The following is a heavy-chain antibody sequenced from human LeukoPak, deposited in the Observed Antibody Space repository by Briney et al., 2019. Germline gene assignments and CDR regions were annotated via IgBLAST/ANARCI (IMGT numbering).Heavy chain of an antibody. V-gene: IGHV3-30*18. D-gene: IGHD3-9*01. CDR2: ISYDGSNK. Sequence: PGGSLRLSCAASGFTFSNAWMSWVRQAPGKGLEWVAVISYDGSNKYYADSVKGRFTISRDNSKNTLYLQMNSLRAEDTAVYYCAKDASHDILTGSRPYYYYYGMDVWGQGTTVTVSS. J-gene: IGHJ6*02. CDR1: GFTFSNAW. CDR3: AKDASHDILTGSRPYYYYYGMDV.